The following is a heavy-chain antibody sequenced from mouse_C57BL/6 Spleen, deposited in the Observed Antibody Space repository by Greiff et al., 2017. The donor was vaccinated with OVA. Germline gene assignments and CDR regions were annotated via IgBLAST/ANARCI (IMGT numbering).Heavy chain of an antibody. CDR3: ARHEGVSGSNYWYFDV. J-gene: IGHJ1*03. Sequence: QVHVKQSGAELVKPGASVKLSCKASGYTFTEYTIHWVKQRSGQGLEWIGWFYPGSGSIKYNEKFKDKATLTADKSSSTVYMELSRLTSEDSAVYFCARHEGVSGSNYWYFDVWGTGTTVTVSS. V-gene: IGHV1-62-2*01. D-gene: IGHD1-1*01. CDR1: GYTFTEYT. CDR2: FYPGSGSI.